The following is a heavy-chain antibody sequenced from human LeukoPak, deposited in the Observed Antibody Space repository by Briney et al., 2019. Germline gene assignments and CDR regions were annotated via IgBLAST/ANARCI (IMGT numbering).Heavy chain of an antibody. J-gene: IGHJ4*02. V-gene: IGHV3-48*04. CDR1: GFTFSSYS. CDR3: ARDWSGDDY. Sequence: GGSLRLPCAASGFTFSSYSMNWVRQAPGKGLEWVSYISSSSTIYYVDSVKGRFTISRDDAKNSLYLQMNSLRAEDTALYYCARDWSGDDYWGQGTLVTVSS. CDR2: ISSSSTI. D-gene: IGHD3-3*01.